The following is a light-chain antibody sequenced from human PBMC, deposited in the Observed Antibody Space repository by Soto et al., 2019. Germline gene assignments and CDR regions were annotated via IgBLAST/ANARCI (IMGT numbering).Light chain of an antibody. CDR1: TSNIGNNY. V-gene: IGLV1-51*02. CDR3: GTWDSGLSASWL. Sequence: SVLTQPPSVSAAPGQKVTISCSGSTSNIGNNYVSWYQHLPGTAPKLLIYENNKRPSGIPDRFSGSKSGTSATLGITGLQTGDEADYYCGTWDSGLSASWLFGGGTKLTVL. CDR2: ENN. J-gene: IGLJ3*02.